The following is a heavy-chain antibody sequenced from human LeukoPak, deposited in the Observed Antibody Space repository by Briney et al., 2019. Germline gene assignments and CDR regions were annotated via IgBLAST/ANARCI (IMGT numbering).Heavy chain of an antibody. V-gene: IGHV3-23*01. CDR1: GVIISSYA. D-gene: IGHD2/OR15-2a*01. CDR3: AKDRVSPGFNWFDP. CDR2: INGRGDNT. Sequence: GGSLRLSCAASGVIISSYAMSWVRQAPGKGLEWVSAINGRGDNTYYADFVKGRFTISRDNSKSTVYLQMNSLRTEDTAVYCCAKDRVSPGFNWFDPWGQGTLVTVSS. J-gene: IGHJ5*02.